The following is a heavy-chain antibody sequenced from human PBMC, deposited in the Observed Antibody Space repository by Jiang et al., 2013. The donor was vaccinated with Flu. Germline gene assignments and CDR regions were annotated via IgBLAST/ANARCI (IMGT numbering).Heavy chain of an antibody. V-gene: IGHV4-34*01. CDR3: ARRSSGWYFEH. CDR2: IYHTGRT. J-gene: IGHJ4*02. D-gene: IGHD6-19*01. Sequence: SWIRQSPGRGLECLGEIYHTGRTRYNPSLEGRVIISIDTSDNGFSLKLTSVTAADTAVYYCARRSSGWYFEHWGQGTPVTVSS.